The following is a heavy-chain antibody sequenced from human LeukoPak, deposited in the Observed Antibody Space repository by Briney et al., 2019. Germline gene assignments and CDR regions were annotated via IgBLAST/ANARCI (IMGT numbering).Heavy chain of an antibody. Sequence: SETLSLTCTVSGGSISSSSYYWGWIRQPPGKGLEWIGSIYYSGSTYYNPSLKSRVTISVDTSKNQFSLKLSSVTAADTAVYYCAGSRGYYYDSSGYYIGATFDYWGQGTLVTVSS. V-gene: IGHV4-39*01. CDR2: IYYSGST. D-gene: IGHD3-22*01. CDR3: AGSRGYYYDSSGYYIGATFDY. J-gene: IGHJ4*02. CDR1: GGSISSSSYY.